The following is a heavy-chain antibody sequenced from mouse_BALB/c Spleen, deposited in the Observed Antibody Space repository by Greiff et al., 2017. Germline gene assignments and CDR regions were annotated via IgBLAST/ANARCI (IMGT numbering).Heavy chain of an antibody. J-gene: IGHJ2*01. CDR1: GFTFSSYY. V-gene: IGHV5-6-2*01. Sequence: VQLVESGGGLVKLGGSLKLSCAASGFTFSSYYMSWVRQTPEKRLELVAAINSNGGSTYYPDTVKGRFTISRDNAKNTLYLQMSSLKSEDTALYYCARRTTATGYFDYWGQGTTLTVSS. D-gene: IGHD1-2*01. CDR3: ARRTTATGYFDY. CDR2: INSNGGST.